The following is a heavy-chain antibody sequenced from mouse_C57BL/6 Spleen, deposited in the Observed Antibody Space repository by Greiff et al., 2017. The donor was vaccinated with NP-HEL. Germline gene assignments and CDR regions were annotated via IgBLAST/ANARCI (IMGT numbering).Heavy chain of an antibody. CDR3: TRVVRTPFDY. D-gene: IGHD1-1*02. V-gene: IGHV6-6*01. CDR1: GFTFSDAW. Sequence: EVQRVESGGGLVQPGGSMKLSCAASGFTFSDAWMDWARQSPEKGLEWVAEIRNKANNHATYYAESVKGRFTISRDDSKSSVYLQMNSLRAEDTGIYYCTRVVRTPFDYWGQGTTLTVSS. CDR2: IRNKANNHAT. J-gene: IGHJ2*01.